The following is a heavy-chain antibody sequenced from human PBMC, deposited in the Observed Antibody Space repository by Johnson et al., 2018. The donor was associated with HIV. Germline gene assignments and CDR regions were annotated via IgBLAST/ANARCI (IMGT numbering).Heavy chain of an antibody. Sequence: QVQLVESGGGVVQPGTSLTLSCAASGFPFRDSAMHWVRQAPGRGMEWLAVIIFDGVYKHHAESVRGRFTISRDNSKATLYLQMNSLRAGDTAVYYCARAGKGSGDAFDIWGQGTTVTVSS. J-gene: IGHJ3*02. CDR2: IIFDGVYK. CDR1: GFPFRDSA. CDR3: ARAGKGSGDAFDI. D-gene: IGHD1-14*01. V-gene: IGHV3-30-3*01.